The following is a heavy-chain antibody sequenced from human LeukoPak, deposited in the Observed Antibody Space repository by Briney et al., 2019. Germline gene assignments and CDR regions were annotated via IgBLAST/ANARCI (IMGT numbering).Heavy chain of an antibody. D-gene: IGHD6-19*01. V-gene: IGHV3-48*04. Sequence: PGGSLRLSCADSGFTFSSYSMNWVRQAPGKGLEWVSYISSSSSTIYYADSVKGRFTISRDNAKNSLYLQMNSLRAEDTAVYYCARGWGAVAANLDYWGQGTLVTVSS. CDR1: GFTFSSYS. CDR3: ARGWGAVAANLDY. CDR2: ISSSSSTI. J-gene: IGHJ4*02.